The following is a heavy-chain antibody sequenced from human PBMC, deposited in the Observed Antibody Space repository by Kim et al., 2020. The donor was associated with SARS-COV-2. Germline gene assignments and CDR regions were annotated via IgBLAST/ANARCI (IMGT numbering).Heavy chain of an antibody. V-gene: IGHV4-31*03. J-gene: IGHJ4*02. D-gene: IGHD3-3*01. CDR2: IYYSGST. CDR1: GDSISSGGYY. Sequence: SETLSLTCTVSGDSISSGGYYWSWIRQHPGKGLEWIGYIYYSGSTYYNPSPKSRVTISVDTSKNQFSLKLSSVTAAATAVYYCARVRSFFGVVRNFDYWGRGTLVTASS. CDR3: ARVRSFFGVVRNFDY.